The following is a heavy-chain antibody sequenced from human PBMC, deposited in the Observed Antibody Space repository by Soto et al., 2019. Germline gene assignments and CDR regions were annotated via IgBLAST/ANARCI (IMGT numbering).Heavy chain of an antibody. CDR2: IYYSGST. CDR3: AREQLENYYYYYGMDV. J-gene: IGHJ6*02. Sequence: SETLSLTCTVSGGSVSSGSYYWSWIRQPPXKGLEWIGYIYYSGSTNYNPSLKSRVTISVDTSKNQFSLKLSSVTAADTAVYYCAREQLENYYYYYGMDVWGQGTTVTVSS. D-gene: IGHD1-1*01. CDR1: GGSVSSGSYY. V-gene: IGHV4-61*01.